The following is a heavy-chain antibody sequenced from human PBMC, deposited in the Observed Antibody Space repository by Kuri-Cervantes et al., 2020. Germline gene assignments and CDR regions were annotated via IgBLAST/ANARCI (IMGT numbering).Heavy chain of an antibody. J-gene: IGHJ5*02. CDR1: GFTFSSYS. Sequence: GESLRLSCAAFGFTFSSYSMNWVRLAPGKGLEWVAYISSSSYSIYYADSVKGRFTISRDDAQNSLHLQMNSLRDEDTAVYHCARTRFLEWLPSPNWFDPWGQGTLVTVSS. CDR3: ARTRFLEWLPSPNWFDP. D-gene: IGHD3-3*01. CDR2: ISSSSYSI. V-gene: IGHV3-48*02.